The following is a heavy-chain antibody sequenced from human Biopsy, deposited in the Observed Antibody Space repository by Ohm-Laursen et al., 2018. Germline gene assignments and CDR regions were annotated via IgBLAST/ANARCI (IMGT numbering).Heavy chain of an antibody. D-gene: IGHD3-22*01. CDR2: MNPKSGKT. Sequence: ASVKVSCNASGYTFTDYDIIWVRQATGQGPEWMGWMNPKSGKTGYEQKFRGRVAITSDTSTGAIYMELSSLRSDDTAFYYCARDGKYDSRGYWGPGTLVTVSS. CDR3: ARDGKYDSRGY. CDR1: GYTFTDYD. V-gene: IGHV1-8*02. J-gene: IGHJ4*02.